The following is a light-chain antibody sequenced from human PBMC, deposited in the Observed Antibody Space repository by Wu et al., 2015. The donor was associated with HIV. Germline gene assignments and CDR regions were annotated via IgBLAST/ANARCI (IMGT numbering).Light chain of an antibody. V-gene: IGKV3-20*01. CDR1: QSVSSSY. J-gene: IGKJ2*03. Sequence: EIVLTQSPGTLSLSPGERATLSCRASQSVSSSYLAWYQQRPGQAPRLLIYGSSTRATGIPDRFSGSGAGRAFTLIISRLEPEDFGVYFCHQYHSSPYSFGQGTNLELK. CDR2: GSS. CDR3: HQYHSSPYS.